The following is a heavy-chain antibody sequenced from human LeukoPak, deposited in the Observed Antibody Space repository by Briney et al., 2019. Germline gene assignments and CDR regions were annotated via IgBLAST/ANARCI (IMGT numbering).Heavy chain of an antibody. CDR3: ATGFWGYCSRNSCPLDN. Sequence: GGSLRLSCEASEFTLKDYWMHWVRQGPGKGLVWVSRINSDGSSASYADSVKGRFTIPRDNANNSLSLQMSSLRAEDTAVYYCATGFWGYCSRNSCPLDNWGQGTLVTVAS. CDR1: EFTLKDYW. V-gene: IGHV3-74*01. J-gene: IGHJ4*02. CDR2: INSDGSSA. D-gene: IGHD2-2*01.